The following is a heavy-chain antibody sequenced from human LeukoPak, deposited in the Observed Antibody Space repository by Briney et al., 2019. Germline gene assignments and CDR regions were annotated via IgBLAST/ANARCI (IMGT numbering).Heavy chain of an antibody. CDR2: ISGSGGST. J-gene: IGHJ4*02. Sequence: GGSLRLSCAASGFTFSSYAMSWVRQAPGKGLEWVSAISGSGGSTYYADSVKGRLTISRDNAKNSLYLQMNSLRAEDTALYYCAKASGYGDSSFDYWGQGTLVTVSS. CDR1: GFTFSSYA. V-gene: IGHV3-23*01. CDR3: AKASGYGDSSFDY. D-gene: IGHD4-17*01.